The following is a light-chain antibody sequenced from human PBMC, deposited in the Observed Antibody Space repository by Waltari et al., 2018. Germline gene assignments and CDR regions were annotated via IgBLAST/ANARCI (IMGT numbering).Light chain of an antibody. CDR2: GDN. Sequence: QSALTQPPSVSGAPGQRVTISCTGSRSNIGAGYGVHSFQQIPGTAPKVLISGDNIRPSGVPDRFSASKSGTSASLAITGVQPEDEAVYFCQCHDSSLRWVFGGGTKLTVL. CDR1: RSNIGAGYG. V-gene: IGLV1-40*01. CDR3: QCHDSSLRWV. J-gene: IGLJ2*01.